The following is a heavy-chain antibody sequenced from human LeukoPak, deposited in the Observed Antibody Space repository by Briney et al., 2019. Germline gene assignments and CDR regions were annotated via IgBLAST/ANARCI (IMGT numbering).Heavy chain of an antibody. CDR1: GFTFSSYS. V-gene: IGHV3-21*01. D-gene: IGHD2-2*01. CDR2: ISSSSSYI. J-gene: IGHJ5*02. Sequence: GGSLRLSCAASGFTFSSYSMNWVRQAPGKGLEWVSSISSSSSYIYYADSVKGRFTISRDNAKNSLYLQMNSLRAEDAAVYYCARDFYQGIGFWFDPWGQGTLVTVSS. CDR3: ARDFYQGIGFWFDP.